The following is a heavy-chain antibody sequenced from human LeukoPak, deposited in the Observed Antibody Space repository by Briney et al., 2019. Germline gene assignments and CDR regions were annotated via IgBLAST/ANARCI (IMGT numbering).Heavy chain of an antibody. D-gene: IGHD3-9*01. Sequence: GGSLRLSCVASGFIFSNYAMSWVRQAPGKGLEWVSAITGSGGITYYADSVKGRFTISRDNSKNTLYLQMNSLRAEDTAVYYCAKWGDYDVLTGYYDPDYWGQGTLVTVSS. CDR3: AKWGDYDVLTGYYDPDY. J-gene: IGHJ4*02. CDR2: ITGSGGIT. V-gene: IGHV3-23*01. CDR1: GFIFSNYA.